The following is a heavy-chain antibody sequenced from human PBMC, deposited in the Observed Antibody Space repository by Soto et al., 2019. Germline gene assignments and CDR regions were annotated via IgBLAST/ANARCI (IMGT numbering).Heavy chain of an antibody. Sequence: EVQLLESGGGLVQPGGSLRLSCAASGFTFSSYAMSWVRQAPGKGLEWVSAISGSGGSTYYADSVKGRFTISRDNSKNTLYLQMNSLRAEDTAVYYCVKLDYDYVWGTSRYWGQGTLVTVSS. J-gene: IGHJ4*02. CDR1: GFTFSSYA. CDR2: ISGSGGST. CDR3: VKLDYDYVWGTSRY. V-gene: IGHV3-23*01. D-gene: IGHD3-16*01.